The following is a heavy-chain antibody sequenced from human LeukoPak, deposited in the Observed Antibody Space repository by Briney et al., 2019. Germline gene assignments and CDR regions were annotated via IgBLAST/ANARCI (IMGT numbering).Heavy chain of an antibody. CDR3: ARVARCASCFDVDY. CDR2: FFLKGST. J-gene: IGHJ4*02. CDR1: GYSITSAYY. D-gene: IGHD2-2*01. Sequence: SETLSLTCTVSGYSITSAYYWGWIRQPPGKGLEWIGSFFLKGSTYYNPSLKSRVTISVDTSKNQFSLTLSSVTAADTAVYYCARVARCASCFDVDYWGQGTLVTVSS. V-gene: IGHV4-38-2*02.